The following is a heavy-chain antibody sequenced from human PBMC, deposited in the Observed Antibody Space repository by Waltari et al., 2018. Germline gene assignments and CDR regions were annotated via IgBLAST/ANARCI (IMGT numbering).Heavy chain of an antibody. CDR1: VGSISSRSYY. V-gene: IGHV4-39*07. Sequence: QLQLRESGPGLASPSVSLSLTCTVSVGSISSRSYYWGCTRQPPGKGLEWTGSISYSGSTNYNPSLKGRVKISVDTSKNQFALKLSSVTAADTAVYNCASSSGVVSIFDYWGQGTLVTVSS. CDR2: ISYSGST. D-gene: IGHD3-3*01. J-gene: IGHJ4*02. CDR3: ASSSGVVSIFDY.